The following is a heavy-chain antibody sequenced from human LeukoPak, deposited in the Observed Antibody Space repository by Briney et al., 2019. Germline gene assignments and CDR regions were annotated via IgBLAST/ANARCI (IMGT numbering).Heavy chain of an antibody. CDR2: ISWNSGSI. V-gene: IGHV3-9*01. Sequence: PGRSLRLSCAASGFTFDDYAMHWVRQAPGKGLEWVSGISWNSGSIGYADSVKGRFTISRDNAKNSLYLQMNSLRAEDTALYYCARRYSGTYDPWGQGTLVTVSS. CDR1: GFTFDDYA. D-gene: IGHD5-12*01. J-gene: IGHJ5*02. CDR3: ARRYSGTYDP.